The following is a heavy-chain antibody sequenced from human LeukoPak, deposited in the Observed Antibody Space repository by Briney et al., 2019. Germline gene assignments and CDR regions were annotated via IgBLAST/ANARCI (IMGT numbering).Heavy chain of an antibody. CDR2: IIPILGIA. CDR3: ARSRYDSSGYYYY. D-gene: IGHD3-22*01. CDR1: GGTFSSYT. V-gene: IGHV1-69*02. J-gene: IGHJ4*02. Sequence: SVKVSCKASGGTFSSYTISWVRQAPGQGLELMGRIIPILGIANYAQKFQGRVTITADKSTSTAYMELSSLRSEDTAVYYCARSRYDSSGYYYYWGQGTLVTVSS.